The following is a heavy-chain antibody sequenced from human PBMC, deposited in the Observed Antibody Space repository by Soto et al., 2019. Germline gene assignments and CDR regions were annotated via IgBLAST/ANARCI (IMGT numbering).Heavy chain of an antibody. J-gene: IGHJ4*02. V-gene: IGHV3-30*18. CDR2: ISYDGSNK. D-gene: IGHD5-12*01. CDR3: AKEGSGSARGAYFDY. Sequence: GGSLRLSCAASGFTFSSYGMHWVRQAPGKGLEWVAVISYDGSNKYYADSVKGRFTISRDNSKNTLYLQMNSLRAEDTAVYYCAKEGSGSARGAYFDYWGQGTLVTVSS. CDR1: GFTFSSYG.